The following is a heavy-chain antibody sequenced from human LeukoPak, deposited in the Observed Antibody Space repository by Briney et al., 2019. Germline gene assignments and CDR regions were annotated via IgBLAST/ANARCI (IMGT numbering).Heavy chain of an antibody. CDR2: VYYSGST. D-gene: IGHD2-21*02. V-gene: IGHV4-59*12. Sequence: PSETLSLTCSVSGDSFSNYYWTWIRQPPGKGLEWIGYVYYSGSTNYNPSLKSRVTMSVDTSKNQFSLKLSSVTAADTAVYYCARHYCGGDCYSRWYFDLWGRGTLVTVSS. CDR3: ARHYCGGDCYSRWYFDL. CDR1: GDSFSNYY. J-gene: IGHJ2*01.